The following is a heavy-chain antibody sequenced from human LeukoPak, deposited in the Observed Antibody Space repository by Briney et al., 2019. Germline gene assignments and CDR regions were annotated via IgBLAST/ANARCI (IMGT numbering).Heavy chain of an antibody. Sequence: GGSLRLSCAASGFTFDDYAMHWVRQVPGKGLEWVSGISWNSGSIGYADSVKGRFTISRDNAQNSLYLQMNSLRAEGTALYYCAKVDYDSSGYYLDYWGQGTLATVSS. CDR1: GFTFDDYA. J-gene: IGHJ4*02. CDR2: ISWNSGSI. D-gene: IGHD3-22*01. CDR3: AKVDYDSSGYYLDY. V-gene: IGHV3-9*01.